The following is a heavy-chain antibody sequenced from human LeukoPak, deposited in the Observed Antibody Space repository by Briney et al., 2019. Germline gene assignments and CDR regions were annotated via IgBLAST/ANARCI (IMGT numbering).Heavy chain of an antibody. Sequence: GRSLRLSCAASGFTFSSYGMHWVRQAPGKGLEWVAVIWYDGSNKYYADSVKGRFTISRDNSKNTLYLQMNSLRAEDTAVYYCARELAYGSGSYRRFRAFDIWGQGTMVTVSS. CDR1: GFTFSSYG. J-gene: IGHJ3*02. V-gene: IGHV3-33*01. D-gene: IGHD3-10*01. CDR2: IWYDGSNK. CDR3: ARELAYGSGSYRRFRAFDI.